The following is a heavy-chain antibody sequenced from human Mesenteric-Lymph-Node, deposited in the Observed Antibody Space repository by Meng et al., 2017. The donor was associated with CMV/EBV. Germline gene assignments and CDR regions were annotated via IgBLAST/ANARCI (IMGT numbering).Heavy chain of an antibody. V-gene: IGHV1-2*02. Sequence: ASVKVSCKASGYTFTGYYMHWVRQAPGQGLEWMGWINPNSGGTNYAQKFQGRVTMTRDTSISTAYMELSRLRSDDTAVYYCSKPGGSGSYLIDLDYWGQGTLVTVSS. CDR3: SKPGGSGSYLIDLDY. D-gene: IGHD3-10*01. CDR1: GYTFTGYY. CDR2: INPNSGGT. J-gene: IGHJ4*02.